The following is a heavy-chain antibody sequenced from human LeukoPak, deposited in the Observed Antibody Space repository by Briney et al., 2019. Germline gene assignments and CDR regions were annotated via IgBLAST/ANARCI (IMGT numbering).Heavy chain of an antibody. CDR2: IIPIFGTA. J-gene: IGHJ3*02. CDR3: ARDAPTYCGGDCSDAFDI. D-gene: IGHD2-21*02. Sequence: ASVKVSCKASGGTFSSYAISWVRQAPGQGLEWMGGIIPIFGTANYAQKFQGRVTITADESTSTAYMELSSLRSEDAAVYYCARDAPTYCGGDCSDAFDIWGQGTMVTVSS. V-gene: IGHV1-69*01. CDR1: GGTFSSYA.